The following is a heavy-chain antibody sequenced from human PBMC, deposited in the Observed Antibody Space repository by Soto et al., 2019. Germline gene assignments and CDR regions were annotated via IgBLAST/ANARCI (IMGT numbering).Heavy chain of an antibody. CDR3: TTAWGVIIVNYYYYGMDV. CDR1: GFTFSYAW. CDR2: IKSKADAEKT. J-gene: IGHJ6*02. V-gene: IGHV3-15*01. D-gene: IGHD3-10*01. Sequence: RLSCAGSGFTFSYAWLSWVRQVPGKGLEWVGRIKSKADAEKTDYRAPVKGRFTISRDDSKNTVYLQMNSLETEDTGVYYCTTAWGVIIVNYYYYGMDVWGQGTTVTVSS.